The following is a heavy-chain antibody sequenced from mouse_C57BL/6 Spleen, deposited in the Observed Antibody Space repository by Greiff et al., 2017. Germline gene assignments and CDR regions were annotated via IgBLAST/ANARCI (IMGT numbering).Heavy chain of an antibody. CDR3: ARPLGSSGYYFDY. Sequence: EVKLMESGGGLVKPGGSLKLSCAASGFTFSDYGMHWVRQAPEKGLEWVAYISSGSSTIYYADTVKGRFTISRDNAKNTLFLQMTSLRSEDTAMYYCARPLGSSGYYFDYWGQGTTLTVSS. CDR1: GFTFSDYG. J-gene: IGHJ2*01. CDR2: ISSGSSTI. D-gene: IGHD3-2*02. V-gene: IGHV5-17*01.